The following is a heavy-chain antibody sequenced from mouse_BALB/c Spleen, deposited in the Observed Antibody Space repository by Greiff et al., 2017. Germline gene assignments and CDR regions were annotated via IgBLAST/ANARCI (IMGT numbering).Heavy chain of an antibody. CDR3: ARDRGATGFDY. D-gene: IGHD3-1*01. V-gene: IGHV5-6-3*01. CDR2: INSNGGST. J-gene: IGHJ2*01. Sequence: EVMLVESGGGLVQPGGSLKLSCAASGFTFSSYGMSWVRQTPDKRLELVATINSNGGSTYYPDSVKGRFTISRDNAKNTLYLQMSSLKSEDTAMYYCARDRGATGFDYWGQGTTLTVSS. CDR1: GFTFSSYG.